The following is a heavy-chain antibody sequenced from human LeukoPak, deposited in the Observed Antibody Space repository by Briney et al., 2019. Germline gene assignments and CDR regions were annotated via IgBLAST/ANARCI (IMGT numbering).Heavy chain of an antibody. CDR2: IYHSGST. J-gene: IGHJ6*03. Sequence: SQTLSLTCTVSGGSISSGGYYWSWIRQPPGKGLEWIGYIYHSGSTYYNPSLKSRVTISVDRSKNQFSLKLSSVTAADTAVYYCARDSSDYDFWSGYTMDVWGKGTTVTVSS. V-gene: IGHV4-30-2*01. CDR1: GGSISSGGYY. CDR3: ARDSSDYDFWSGYTMDV. D-gene: IGHD3-3*01.